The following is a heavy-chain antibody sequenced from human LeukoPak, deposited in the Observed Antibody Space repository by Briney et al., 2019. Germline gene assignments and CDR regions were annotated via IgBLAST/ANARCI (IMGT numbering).Heavy chain of an antibody. CDR2: INAGNGNT. J-gene: IGHJ4*02. CDR1: GYTFTSYA. D-gene: IGHD2-21*02. CDR3: ARGLGGLTLYYFDY. V-gene: IGHV1-3*01. Sequence: GSVKVSCKASGYTFTSYAMHWVRQAPGQRLEWMGWINAGNGNTKYSQKFQGRVTITRDTSASTAYMELSSLRSEDTAVYYCARGLGGLTLYYFDYWGQGTLVTVSS.